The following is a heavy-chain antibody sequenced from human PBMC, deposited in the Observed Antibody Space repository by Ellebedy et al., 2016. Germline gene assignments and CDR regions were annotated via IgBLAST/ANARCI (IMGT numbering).Heavy chain of an antibody. V-gene: IGHV1-46*01. J-gene: IGHJ6*02. Sequence: ASVKVSCKASGYTFTTYYIHWVRQAPGQGLEWMGIINPSGGSTSYAQRLQGRVTMTRDTSTSTVYMELSSLRSEDTAVYYCARNGYCSGGSCYGALSYYYGMDVWGQGTTVTVS. D-gene: IGHD2-15*01. CDR2: INPSGGST. CDR1: GYTFTTYY. CDR3: ARNGYCSGGSCYGALSYYYGMDV.